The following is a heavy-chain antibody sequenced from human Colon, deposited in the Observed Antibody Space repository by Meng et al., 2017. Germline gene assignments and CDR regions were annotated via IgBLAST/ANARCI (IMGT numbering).Heavy chain of an antibody. D-gene: IGHD1-26*01. J-gene: IGHJ4*01. CDR1: GFTFSDYY. CDR2: ISSSGSTI. CDR3: ARDAVASYYFDY. Sequence: GGSLRLSCAASGFTFSDYYMSWFRQAPGKGLECISYISSSGSTIYYADSVKGRFTISRDNAKNSLYLQMNSLRAEDTAVYYCARDAVASYYFDYWGPGKLVHGAS. V-gene: IGHV3-11*04.